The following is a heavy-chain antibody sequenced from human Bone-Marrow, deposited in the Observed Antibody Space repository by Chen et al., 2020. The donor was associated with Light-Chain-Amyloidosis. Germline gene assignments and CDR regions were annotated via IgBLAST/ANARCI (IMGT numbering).Heavy chain of an antibody. CDR2: IYPDDSDA. D-gene: IGHD5-12*01. CDR1: GYTFPNYW. Sequence: EVQLEQSGPEVKKPGESLKISCKGSGYTFPNYWIGWVRQMPGKGLEWMGVIYPDDSDARYSPSFEGQVTISADKSITTAYLQCRSLKASDTAMYYCARRRDGYNFDYCGQGTLVTVSS. V-gene: IGHV5-51*01. J-gene: IGHJ4*02. CDR3: ARRRDGYNFDY.